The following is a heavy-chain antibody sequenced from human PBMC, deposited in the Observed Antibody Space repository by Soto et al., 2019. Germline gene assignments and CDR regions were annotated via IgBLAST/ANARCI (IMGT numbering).Heavy chain of an antibody. CDR1: GYTFTRYT. J-gene: IGHJ5*02. CDR2: INTDNGNT. CDR3: ARGIATGQLDP. Sequence: QVQLVQSGAEVKKPGASVKISCKASGYTFTRYTMNWVRQAPGQRLEWMGWINTDNGNTKSSQKFQDRVIITRDTSASTAYMDLSRLRYEDTAVYYCARGIATGQLDPWGQGTRVTVSS. V-gene: IGHV1-3*04. D-gene: IGHD2-15*01.